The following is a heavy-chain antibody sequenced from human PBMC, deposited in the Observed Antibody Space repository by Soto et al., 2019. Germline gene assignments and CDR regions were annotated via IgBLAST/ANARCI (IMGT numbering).Heavy chain of an antibody. V-gene: IGHV3-30*18. CDR1: GFTFRDYG. CDR3: AKDWVGGSNKYYFEY. D-gene: IGHD1-26*01. CDR2: ISYHGLKE. J-gene: IGHJ4*02. Sequence: QVQLVESGGGVVRPGRSLRLSCVASGFTFRDYGMHWVRQAPGKGLEWVAGISYHGLKEHYADSVKGRFTISRDNSEKTVYLQLNSLRGDDTAVYYCAKDWVGGSNKYYFEYWGQGTLVTVSS.